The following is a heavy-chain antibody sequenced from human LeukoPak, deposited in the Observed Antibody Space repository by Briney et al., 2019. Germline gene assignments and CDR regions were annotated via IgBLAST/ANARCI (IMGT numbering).Heavy chain of an antibody. D-gene: IGHD6-13*01. V-gene: IGHV1-2*02. Sequence: ASVKVSCKASGYTFTGYYMHWVRQAPGQGLEWMGWINPNSGGTNYAQKFQGRVTMTRDTSISTAYMELSRLRSDDTAVYYCARGRKRSSWYWFDPWGQGTLVTVSS. CDR3: ARGRKRSSWYWFDP. CDR1: GYTFTGYY. CDR2: INPNSGGT. J-gene: IGHJ5*02.